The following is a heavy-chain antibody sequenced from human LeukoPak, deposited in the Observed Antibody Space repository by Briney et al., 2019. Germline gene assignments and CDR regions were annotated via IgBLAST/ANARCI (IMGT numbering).Heavy chain of an antibody. J-gene: IGHJ4*02. CDR1: GYTFTSYY. V-gene: IGHV1-46*01. CDR2: INPSGGST. CDR3: ARATLSDNYFNY. Sequence: ASVKVSCKASGYTFTSYYMHWVRQAPGQGLEWMGIINPSGGSTSYAQKFQGRVTMTRDTSTNTVYMELSSLRSEDTAVYFCARATLSDNYFNYWGQGTLVTVSS.